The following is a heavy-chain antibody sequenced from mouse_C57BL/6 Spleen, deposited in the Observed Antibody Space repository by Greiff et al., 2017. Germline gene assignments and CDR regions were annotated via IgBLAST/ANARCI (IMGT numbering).Heavy chain of an antibody. J-gene: IGHJ1*03. D-gene: IGHD1-1*01. Sequence: VQLQQPGAELVKPGASVKVSCTASGYTFTSYWMHWVKQRPGQGLEWIGRIHPSDSDTNYTPKFKGKATLTVDKSSSTAYMQHSSLTSEASAVYYCAIYVGDGSSYRYFDVWGTGTTVTVSS. CDR3: AIYVGDGSSYRYFDV. CDR2: IHPSDSDT. CDR1: GYTFTSYW. V-gene: IGHV1-74*01.